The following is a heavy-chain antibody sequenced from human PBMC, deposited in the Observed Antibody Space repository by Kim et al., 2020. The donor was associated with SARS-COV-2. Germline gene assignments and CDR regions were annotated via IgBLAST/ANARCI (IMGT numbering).Heavy chain of an antibody. J-gene: IGHJ6*02. CDR3: TRDVLAGGADV. CDR2: LMWNKHGI. Sequence: GGSLRLSCAASGFSPNDHAMHWVRQAPGKFLEFVSALMWNKHGIDYADSVKGRFITSIDNARNSLYLQMNSLSPEDTALYYCTRDVLAGGADVWGQGTAVIVSS. D-gene: IGHD2-21*01. CDR1: GFSPNDHA. V-gene: IGHV3-9*02.